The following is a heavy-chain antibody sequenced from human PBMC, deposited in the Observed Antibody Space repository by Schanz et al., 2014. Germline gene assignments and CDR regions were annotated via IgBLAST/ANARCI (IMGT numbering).Heavy chain of an antibody. CDR3: ARDAADLYDILTEEDY. D-gene: IGHD3-9*01. Sequence: QVQLVQSGAEVKKPGASVKVSCKASGYTFTSYGISWVRQAPGQGLEWMGWISAYNGNTKYPQKLQGRVTMTTDTSTSTAYMELRSLRSDDTAVYYCARDAADLYDILTEEDYWGQGTLVTVSS. CDR1: GYTFTSYG. CDR2: ISAYNGNT. J-gene: IGHJ4*02. V-gene: IGHV1-18*01.